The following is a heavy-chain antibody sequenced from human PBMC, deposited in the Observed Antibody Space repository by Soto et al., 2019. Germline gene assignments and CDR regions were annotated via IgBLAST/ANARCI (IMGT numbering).Heavy chain of an antibody. CDR3: PRGKSRGGEEFDY. Sequence: GGSLRLSCAASGFTFSDHYMDWVRQAPGKGLEWVGRTRNKANSYTTEYAASVKGRFTISRDDSKNSLYLQMNSLKTEDTAVYYGPRGKSRGGEEFDYWGRGSLVTVSS. J-gene: IGHJ4*02. CDR2: TRNKANSYTT. V-gene: IGHV3-72*01. CDR1: GFTFSDHY. D-gene: IGHD6-19*01.